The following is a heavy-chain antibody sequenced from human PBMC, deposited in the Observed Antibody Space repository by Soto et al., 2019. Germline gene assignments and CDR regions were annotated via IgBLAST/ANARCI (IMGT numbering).Heavy chain of an antibody. D-gene: IGHD3-10*01. CDR1: SGSIGTYF. V-gene: IGHV4-59*01. J-gene: IGHJ3*02. CDR3: ARGRGGTYGGFDI. Sequence: PSETLSLTCTVSSGSIGTYFWSWIRQPPGKGVEGIGYIYYSGTTNYNPSLKSRVTIFLDTSKNQFSLRLSSVTAADTAVYYCARGRGGTYGGFDIWGQGTRVTVSS. CDR2: IYYSGTT.